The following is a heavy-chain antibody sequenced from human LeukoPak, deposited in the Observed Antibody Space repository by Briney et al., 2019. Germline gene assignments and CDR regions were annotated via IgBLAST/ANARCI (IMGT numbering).Heavy chain of an antibody. V-gene: IGHV3-30*18. J-gene: IGHJ4*02. CDR2: ISYDGSNK. CDR3: AKDQIVLMFLSTLGFDY. CDR1: GFTFSSYG. Sequence: PGGSLRLSCAASGFTFSSYGMHWVRQAPGKGLEWVAVISYDGSNKYYADSVKGRFTISRDNSKNTLYLQMNSLRAEDTAVYYCAKDQIVLMFLSTLGFDYWGQGTLVTASS. D-gene: IGHD2-8*01.